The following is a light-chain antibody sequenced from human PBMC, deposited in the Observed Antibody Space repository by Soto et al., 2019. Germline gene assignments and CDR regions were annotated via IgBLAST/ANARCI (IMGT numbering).Light chain of an antibody. V-gene: IGLV1-40*01. J-gene: IGLJ2*01. CDR3: QSYDISLSGSL. Sequence: QSVLAQPPSVSGAPGQRVTISCTGTRSNIGAGYDVHWYQHLPGTAPELLIYGDINRPSGVPDRFSGSKSGTSASLAITGLQAEDEAYYYCQSYDISLSGSLFGGGTKLTVL. CDR2: GDI. CDR1: RSNIGAGYD.